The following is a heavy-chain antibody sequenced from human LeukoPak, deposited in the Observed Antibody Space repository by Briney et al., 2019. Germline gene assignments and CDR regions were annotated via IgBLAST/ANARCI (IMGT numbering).Heavy chain of an antibody. D-gene: IGHD3-10*01. CDR1: GGTFSSYA. Sequence: VKVSCKASGGTFSSYAISWVRQAPGQGLEWMGGIIPIFGTANYAQKFQGRVTITADESTSTAYMELSSLRSEDTAVYYCARCRGSGSYNYFDYWGQGTLVTVSS. CDR2: IIPIFGTA. J-gene: IGHJ4*02. V-gene: IGHV1-69*13. CDR3: ARCRGSGSYNYFDY.